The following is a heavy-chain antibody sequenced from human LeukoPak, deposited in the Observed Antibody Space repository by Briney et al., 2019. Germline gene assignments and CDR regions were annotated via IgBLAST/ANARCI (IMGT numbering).Heavy chain of an antibody. Sequence: ASVKVSCKASGYAFTSYAMHWVRQAPGQRLEWMGWINAGNGNTKYSQKFQGRVTITRDTSASTAYMELSSLRSEDTAVYYCAGGKFIVVVPAGDDNFDYWGQGTLVTVSS. CDR3: AGGKFIVVVPAGDDNFDY. CDR1: GYAFTSYA. J-gene: IGHJ4*02. V-gene: IGHV1-3*01. CDR2: INAGNGNT. D-gene: IGHD2-2*01.